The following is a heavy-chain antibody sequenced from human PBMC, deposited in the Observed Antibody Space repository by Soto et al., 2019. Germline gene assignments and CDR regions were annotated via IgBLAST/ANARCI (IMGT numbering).Heavy chain of an antibody. CDR1: GGSFSGHY. V-gene: IGHV4-34*01. J-gene: IGHJ5*01. D-gene: IGHD2-21*01. Sequence: QVQLQQWGAGLLKPSETLSLTCAVYGGSFSGHYWSWIRQYPGKGLEWIAEINHRGSTNYNPSLKGRVTMAGDTSKNQFPPRPGSVTAADTAVYYCARGYPRSIFSTALATSYWFDSWGQGGLVTVSS. CDR2: INHRGST. CDR3: ARGYPRSIFSTALATSYWFDS.